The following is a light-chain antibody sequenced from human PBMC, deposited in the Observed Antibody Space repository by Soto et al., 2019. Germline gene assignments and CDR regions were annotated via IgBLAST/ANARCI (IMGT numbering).Light chain of an antibody. Sequence: QSALTQPPSASGSPGQSVTISCTGTSSDVGAYNYVSWYQQHAGKAPKLVIYEVTNRPSGVPDRFSGSKFANTASLTVSGLQAEDEADYYVSSFAASNTWVFGGGTKVTVL. V-gene: IGLV2-8*01. J-gene: IGLJ3*02. CDR1: SSDVGAYNY. CDR2: EVT. CDR3: SSFAASNTWV.